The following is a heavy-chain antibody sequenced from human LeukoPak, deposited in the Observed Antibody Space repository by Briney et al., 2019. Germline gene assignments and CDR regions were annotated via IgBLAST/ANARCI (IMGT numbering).Heavy chain of an antibody. V-gene: IGHV3-33*01. CDR1: GFTFSSYG. D-gene: IGHD1-7*01. J-gene: IGHJ6*02. CDR2: IWYDGSNK. CDR3: AREDNWNYFLYYYGMDV. Sequence: GRSLRLSCAASGFTFSSYGMHWVRQAPGKGLEWVAVIWYDGSNKYYADSVKGRFTISRDNSKNTLYLQMNSLRAEDTAAYYCAREDNWNYFLYYYGMDVWGQGTTVTVSS.